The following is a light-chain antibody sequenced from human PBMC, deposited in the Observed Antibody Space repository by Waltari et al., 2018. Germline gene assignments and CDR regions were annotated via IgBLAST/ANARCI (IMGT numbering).Light chain of an antibody. V-gene: IGKV1-9*01. CDR3: QQRKTYPYT. CDR2: IAS. Sequence: DIQMTQSPSSLSASVGGKVTITCRASQDIGNRLAWYQQKPGKAPNLLIYIASNLQSGVPSRFSGCGSGTDFTLTISSLQPGDFAVYYCQQRKTYPYTFGQGTKLEIK. J-gene: IGKJ2*01. CDR1: QDIGNR.